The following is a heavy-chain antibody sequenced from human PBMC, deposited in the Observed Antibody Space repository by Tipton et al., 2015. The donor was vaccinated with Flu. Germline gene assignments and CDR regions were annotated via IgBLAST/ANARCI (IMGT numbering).Heavy chain of an antibody. CDR3: AREGSARGLDF. J-gene: IGHJ4*02. Sequence: TLSLTCTVSGGSISSYYWSWLRQPAGKGLGWIGRIYSSGINNYNPSLKSRVSMSIDTSKNQFSLRLTSVTAADTAVYYCAREGSARGLDFWGQGTLVTVSS. V-gene: IGHV4-4*07. CDR2: IYSSGIN. D-gene: IGHD3-10*01. CDR1: GGSISSYY.